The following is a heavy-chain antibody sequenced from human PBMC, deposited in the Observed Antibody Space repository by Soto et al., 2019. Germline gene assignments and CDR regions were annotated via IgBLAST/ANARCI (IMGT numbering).Heavy chain of an antibody. CDR1: GFTFTSSA. Sequence: QMQLAQSGPEVKKPGTSVKVSCKASGFTFTSSAVQWVRQARVQRLAWIGWIVVGSGNTNYAQKFQERVTITRDRSTSTAYMELSRLRSEDTAVYYCAAPGVVGDFNGMDVWGQGSTVTVSS. CDR2: IVVGSGNT. J-gene: IGHJ6*02. D-gene: IGHD1-26*01. CDR3: AAPGVVGDFNGMDV. V-gene: IGHV1-58*01.